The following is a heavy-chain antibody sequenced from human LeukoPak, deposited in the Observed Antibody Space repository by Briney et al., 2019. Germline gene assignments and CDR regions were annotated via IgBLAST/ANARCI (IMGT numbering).Heavy chain of an antibody. J-gene: IGHJ4*02. CDR1: GFTFSNYE. Sequence: GGSLRLSCAASGFTFSNYEMNWVRQDPGKGLEWISYISSSGSTIYYADSVKGRFTISRDNAKNTLYLQLSSLRAEDTAVYYCARSLEGVYVWGTYRFTAGGYWGQGTRVTVSS. D-gene: IGHD3-16*02. CDR3: ARSLEGVYVWGTYRFTAGGY. CDR2: ISSSGSTI. V-gene: IGHV3-48*03.